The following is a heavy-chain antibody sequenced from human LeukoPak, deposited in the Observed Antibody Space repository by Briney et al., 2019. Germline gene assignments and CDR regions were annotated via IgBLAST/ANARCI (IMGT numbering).Heavy chain of an antibody. CDR2: MNPNSGNT. D-gene: IGHD3-9*01. V-gene: IGHV1-8*01. Sequence: ASVKASCKASGYTFTSYDINWVRQAPGQGLEWMGWMNPNSGNTGYAQKFQGRVTMTRNTSISTAYMELSSLRSEDTAVYYCARDYDILTGYYSSFDPWGQGTLVTVSS. CDR3: ARDYDILTGYYSSFDP. CDR1: GYTFTSYD. J-gene: IGHJ5*02.